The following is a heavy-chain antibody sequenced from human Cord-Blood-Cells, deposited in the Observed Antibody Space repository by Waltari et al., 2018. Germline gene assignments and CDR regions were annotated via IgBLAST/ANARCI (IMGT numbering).Heavy chain of an antibody. Sequence: DVQLLEPGGGLVQPGGSLRLSCAAFGFTFSGYSMSWARPAPGQGLAWASAISWSGGSTYYADSVKGRFTISRDNSKNTMYLQMNSLRAEDTALYYCAKDYGRKDVVVPAAILDAFDIWGQGTMVTVSS. V-gene: IGHV3-23*01. J-gene: IGHJ3*02. CDR3: AKDYGRKDVVVPAAILDAFDI. CDR2: ISWSGGST. CDR1: GFTFSGYS. D-gene: IGHD2-2*01.